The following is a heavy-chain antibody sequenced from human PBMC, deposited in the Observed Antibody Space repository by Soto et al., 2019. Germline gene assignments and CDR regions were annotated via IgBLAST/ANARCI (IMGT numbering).Heavy chain of an antibody. V-gene: IGHV3-30-3*01. CDR2: ISYDGSNK. D-gene: IGHD3-22*01. J-gene: IGHJ4*02. Sequence: GGSLRLSCAASGFTFSSYAMHWVRQAPGKGLEWVAVISYDGSNKYYADSVKGRFTISRDNSKNTLYLQMNSLRAEDTAVYYCARDLNYYDSSGPLDWGQGTLVTVSS. CDR1: GFTFSSYA. CDR3: ARDLNYYDSSGPLD.